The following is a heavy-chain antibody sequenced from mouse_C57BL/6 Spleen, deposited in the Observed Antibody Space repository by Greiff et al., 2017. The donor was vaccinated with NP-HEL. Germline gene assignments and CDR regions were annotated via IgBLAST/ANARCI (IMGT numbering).Heavy chain of an antibody. CDR2: IHPNSGST. J-gene: IGHJ1*03. CDR3: ASYYGSSYNWYFDV. CDR1: GYTFTSYW. V-gene: IGHV1-64*01. Sequence: VQLQQSGAELVKPGASVKLSCKASGYTFTSYWMHWVKQRPGQGLVWIGMIHPNSGSTNYNEKFKSKATLTVDKSSSTAYMQLSSLTSEDSAVYYCASYYGSSYNWYFDVWGTGTTVTVSS. D-gene: IGHD1-1*01.